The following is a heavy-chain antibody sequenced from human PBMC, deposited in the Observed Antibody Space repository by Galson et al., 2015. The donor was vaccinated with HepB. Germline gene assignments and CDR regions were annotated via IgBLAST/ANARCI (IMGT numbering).Heavy chain of an antibody. Sequence: SLRLSCAASGFDFSTHWLHWVRQAPGQGLVWVSRMNSDGRSINYTDSVKGRFTMSRDNAKNTLYLQMTSLRAEDTALYFCVRDQPSTGSYIGFHWGQGTLVTVSS. J-gene: IGHJ4*02. CDR1: GFDFSTHW. D-gene: IGHD3-10*01. CDR2: MNSDGRSI. CDR3: VRDQPSTGSYIGFH. V-gene: IGHV3-74*01.